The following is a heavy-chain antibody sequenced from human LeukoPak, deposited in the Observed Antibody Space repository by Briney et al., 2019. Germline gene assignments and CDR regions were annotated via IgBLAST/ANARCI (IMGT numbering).Heavy chain of an antibody. J-gene: IGHJ5*02. Sequence: YPGGSLRLSCAASGFTFSSYAMMWVRQPPGKGLEWIGEINHSGSTNYNPSLKSRVTISVDTSKNQFSLKLSSVTAADTAVYYCAREVRIEMTTTKGCWFDPWGQGTLVTVSS. D-gene: IGHD1-26*01. CDR1: GFTFSSYA. V-gene: IGHV4-34*01. CDR2: INHSGST. CDR3: AREVRIEMTTTKGCWFDP.